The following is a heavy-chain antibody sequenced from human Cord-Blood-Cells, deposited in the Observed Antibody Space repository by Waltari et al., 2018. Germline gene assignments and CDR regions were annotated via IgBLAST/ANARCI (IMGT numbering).Heavy chain of an antibody. D-gene: IGHD1-26*01. CDR2: IGYDGSNK. CDR3: ARGGSGSYWYFDL. CDR1: GFTFSSYG. Sequence: QVQLVESGGGVVQPGRSLRLSCAASGFTFSSYGMHWVRQAPGKGLEWVAVIGYDGSNKYYADSVKGRFTIARDNSKNTLYLQMNSLRAEDTAVYYCARGGSGSYWYFDLWGRGTLVTVSS. J-gene: IGHJ2*01. V-gene: IGHV3-33*01.